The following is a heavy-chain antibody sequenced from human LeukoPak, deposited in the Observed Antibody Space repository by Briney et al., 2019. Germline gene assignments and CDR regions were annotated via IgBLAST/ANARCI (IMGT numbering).Heavy chain of an antibody. D-gene: IGHD1-7*01. CDR2: IYYSGST. J-gene: IGHJ4*02. CDR1: GGSISSGDYY. Sequence: SETLSLTCTVSGGSISSGDYYWSWIRQPPGKGLEWIGYIYYSGSTYYNPSLKSRVTISVDTSKNQFSQKLSSVTAADTAVYYCARDLPRGTGTTYYFDYWGQGTLVTVSS. CDR3: ARDLPRGTGTTYYFDY. V-gene: IGHV4-30-4*08.